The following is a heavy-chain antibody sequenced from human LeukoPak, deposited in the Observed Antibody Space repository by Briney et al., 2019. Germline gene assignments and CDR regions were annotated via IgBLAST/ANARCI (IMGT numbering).Heavy chain of an antibody. J-gene: IGHJ4*02. D-gene: IGHD1-14*01. Sequence: GGSLRLSCAASGFTFSSYEMNWVRQAPGKGLEWVSYISSSGSTIYYADSVRGRFTISRDNAKNSLYLQMNSLRAEDTAVYYCARVDRFFDYWGQGTLVTVSS. V-gene: IGHV3-48*03. CDR2: ISSSGSTI. CDR1: GFTFSSYE. CDR3: ARVDRFFDY.